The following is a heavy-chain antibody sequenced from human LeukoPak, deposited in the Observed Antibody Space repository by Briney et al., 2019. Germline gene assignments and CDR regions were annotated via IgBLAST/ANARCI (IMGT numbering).Heavy chain of an antibody. V-gene: IGHV4-30-2*01. CDR3: ARGLPDTFDI. CDR1: GDAITSGGYS. Sequence: SQTLSLTCAVSGDAITSGGYSWSWIRQPPGKGLEWIGYIFHNGNTYYNPSLTRRLTISVDRSKNQFSLKLSSVTAADTAVYYCARGLPDTFDIWGQGTMVTVSS. D-gene: IGHD2-15*01. J-gene: IGHJ3*02. CDR2: IFHNGNT.